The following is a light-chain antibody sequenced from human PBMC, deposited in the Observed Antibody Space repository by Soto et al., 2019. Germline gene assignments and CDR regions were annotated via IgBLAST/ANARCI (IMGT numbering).Light chain of an antibody. Sequence: MQLTQSPSTLSASVGDRVTITCRASESISDWLAWLQQKPGKAPKVLIYDASTLESGVPSRFSGSRSGTEFTLAISSLQPDDSATYYCQQYKTYSQWTFGQGTKVDIK. V-gene: IGKV1-5*01. CDR1: ESISDW. CDR3: QQYKTYSQWT. CDR2: DAS. J-gene: IGKJ1*01.